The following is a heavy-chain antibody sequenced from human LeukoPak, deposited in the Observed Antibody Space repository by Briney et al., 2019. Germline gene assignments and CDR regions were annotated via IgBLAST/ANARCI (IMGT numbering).Heavy chain of an antibody. V-gene: IGHV3-21*06. J-gene: IGHJ4*02. CDR1: GFTFSSYS. Sequence: GGSLRLSCAASGFTFSSYSMNWVRQAPGKGLEWVSSISDSSSYIYYADSVKGRFTISRDNAKNSLYLHMNSLRAEDTAVYHCAREGGWNLPTLVYWGQGTLVTVSS. D-gene: IGHD2-15*01. CDR3: AREGGWNLPTLVY. CDR2: ISDSSSYI.